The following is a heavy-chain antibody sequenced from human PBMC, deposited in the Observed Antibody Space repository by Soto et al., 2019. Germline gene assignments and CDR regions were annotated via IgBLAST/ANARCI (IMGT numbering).Heavy chain of an antibody. V-gene: IGHV1-69*06. Sequence: SVKVSCKASGGTFSSHAISWVRQAPGQGLEWMGGITPIFGTANYAQKFQGRVTISADRFTATAYMELSSLTSEDTAVYYCARGDDFDYYYGVDVWGQGTTVTVSS. J-gene: IGHJ6*02. CDR3: ARGDDFDYYYGVDV. CDR1: GGTFSSHA. D-gene: IGHD3-16*01. CDR2: ITPIFGTA.